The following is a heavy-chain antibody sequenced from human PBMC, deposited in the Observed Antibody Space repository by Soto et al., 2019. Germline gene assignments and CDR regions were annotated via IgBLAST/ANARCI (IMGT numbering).Heavy chain of an antibody. CDR1: GFTFSGSA. CDR2: IRSKANSYAT. J-gene: IGHJ6*02. D-gene: IGHD1-26*01. Sequence: EVQLVESGGGLVQPGGSLKLSCAASGFTFSGSAMHWVRQASGKGLEWVGRIRSKANSYATAYAASVKGRFTISRDDSKNTAYLQMNSPKTEDTAVYYCTRHSGSYTYYYGMDVWGQGTTVTVSS. CDR3: TRHSGSYTYYYGMDV. V-gene: IGHV3-73*01.